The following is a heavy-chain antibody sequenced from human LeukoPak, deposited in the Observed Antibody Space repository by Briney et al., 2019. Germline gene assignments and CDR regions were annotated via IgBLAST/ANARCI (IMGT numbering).Heavy chain of an antibody. J-gene: IGHJ4*02. CDR3: AKEGFGNYYSAYFDY. CDR1: GFTFSSYG. V-gene: IGHV3-30*18. D-gene: IGHD1-26*01. CDR2: ISYEGSTS. Sequence: GGSLRLSCAASGFTFSSYGMQWVRQAPGKGLEWVAVISYEGSTSYYADSVKGRFTISRDNSKNTLYLQMNGLRAEDTAVYYCAKEGFGNYYSAYFDYWGQGTLVTVSS.